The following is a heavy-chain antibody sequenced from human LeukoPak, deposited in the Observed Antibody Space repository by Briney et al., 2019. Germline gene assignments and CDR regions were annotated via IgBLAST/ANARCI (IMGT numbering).Heavy chain of an antibody. Sequence: SETLSLTCTVSGGSISNGYWSWIRQLPGEGLEWIGYIYYSGSTNYNPSLKSRVTMSVDTSKNQFSLKLTSVTAADTAVYYCARGNDWFYYWGQGTLVTVSS. CDR1: GGSISNGY. CDR3: ARGNDWFYY. CDR2: IYYSGST. D-gene: IGHD2-8*01. J-gene: IGHJ5*01. V-gene: IGHV4-59*08.